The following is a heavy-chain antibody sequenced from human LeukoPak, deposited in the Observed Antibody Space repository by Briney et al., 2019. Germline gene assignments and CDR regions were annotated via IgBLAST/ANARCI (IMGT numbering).Heavy chain of an antibody. CDR2: IYYSGST. CDR1: DGSISSSSYY. Sequence: ASETLSLTCTVSDGSISSSSYYWGWIRQPPGKGLEWIGNIYYSGSTYYNPSLKSRVTISVDTSKNQFSLKLSSVTAADTAVYYCAREGRSAAFDIWGQGTMVTVSS. J-gene: IGHJ3*02. CDR3: AREGRSAAFDI. V-gene: IGHV4-39*07.